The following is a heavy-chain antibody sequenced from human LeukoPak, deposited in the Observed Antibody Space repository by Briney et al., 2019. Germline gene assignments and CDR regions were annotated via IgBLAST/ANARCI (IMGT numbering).Heavy chain of an antibody. CDR2: IGNTET. CDR3: AKDWIQFNRVFDCFDS. Sequence: GGSLRLSCATSGFPFETNAMSWVRQAQGKGLEWVATIGNTETFYADSVTGRFTISRDNSKNTVNLQMNRLRVEDTAIYYCAKDWIQFNRVFDCFDSWGQGTLVTVSS. J-gene: IGHJ4*02. V-gene: IGHV3-23*01. D-gene: IGHD5-18*01. CDR1: GFPFETNA.